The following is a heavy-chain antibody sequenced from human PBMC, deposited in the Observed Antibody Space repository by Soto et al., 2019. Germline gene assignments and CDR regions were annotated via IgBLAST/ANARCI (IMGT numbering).Heavy chain of an antibody. CDR2: IYDSGSP. CDR3: ARGVESSPPRY. D-gene: IGHD1-1*01. CDR1: GGSISVYY. Sequence: QVQLQESGPGQVKPSETLSLKCTISGGSISVYYWSWIRQPPGQALEWIGYIYDSGSPYYNPSLRSRVIISADTSKNQISLELTSATAADTAVYYCARGVESSPPRYWCRGTLVTVSS. V-gene: IGHV4-59*01. J-gene: IGHJ4*02.